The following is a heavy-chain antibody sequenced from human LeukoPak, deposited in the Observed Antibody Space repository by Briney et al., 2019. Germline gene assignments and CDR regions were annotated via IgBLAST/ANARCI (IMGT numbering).Heavy chain of an antibody. CDR3: ARRWAVAAVDY. Sequence: PRGSLRLSCAAPGFTFSIFWMPSVRRAPGKGPVWVSLINSDGSSTDYADSVKGRFTISRDNAKNTLYLQMNSLRTEDTAVYYCARRWAVAAVDYWGQGTLVTVSS. V-gene: IGHV3-74*01. CDR2: INSDGSST. J-gene: IGHJ4*02. CDR1: GFTFSIFW. D-gene: IGHD6-19*01.